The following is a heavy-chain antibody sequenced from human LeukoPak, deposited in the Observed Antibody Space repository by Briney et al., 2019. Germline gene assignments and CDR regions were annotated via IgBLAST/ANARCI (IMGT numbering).Heavy chain of an antibody. Sequence: PGGSLRLSCAASGFTFSSYTMSWVRQAPGKGLEWVSAISGSGGSTYYADSVKGRFTISRDNSQDTLYLQMSSLRPEDTAVYYCAKGDGSGSYYNFYYFDYWGQGTLVTVSS. CDR1: GFTFSSYT. CDR2: ISGSGGST. CDR3: AKGDGSGSYYNFYYFDY. V-gene: IGHV3-23*01. J-gene: IGHJ4*02. D-gene: IGHD3-10*01.